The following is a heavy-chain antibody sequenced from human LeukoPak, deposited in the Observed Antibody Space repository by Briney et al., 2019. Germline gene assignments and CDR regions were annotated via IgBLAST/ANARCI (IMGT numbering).Heavy chain of an antibody. CDR2: ISTSSSYT. CDR1: GFTFSNYY. J-gene: IGHJ4*02. CDR3: ARTSSSVLDY. Sequence: GGSLRLSCAASGFTFSNYYMSWIRQAPRKGPEWVSYISTSSSYTNYADSVKGRFTISRDNAKNSLYLQMNSLRAEDTAVYYCARTSSSVLDYWGQGTLVTVSS. V-gene: IGHV3-11*06. D-gene: IGHD5/OR15-5a*01.